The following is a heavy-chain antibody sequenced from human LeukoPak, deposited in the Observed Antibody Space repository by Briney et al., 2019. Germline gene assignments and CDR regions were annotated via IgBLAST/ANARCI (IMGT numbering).Heavy chain of an antibody. Sequence: GGSLRLSCAASGFTFSSYSMNWVRQAPGKGLEWVSVIYSGGSTYYADSVKGRFTISRDNSKNTLYLQMNSLRAEDTAVYYCARAYYDFWSGYYDYWGQGTLVTVSS. V-gene: IGHV3-53*01. CDR2: IYSGGST. CDR3: ARAYYDFWSGYYDY. CDR1: GFTFSSYS. J-gene: IGHJ4*02. D-gene: IGHD3-3*01.